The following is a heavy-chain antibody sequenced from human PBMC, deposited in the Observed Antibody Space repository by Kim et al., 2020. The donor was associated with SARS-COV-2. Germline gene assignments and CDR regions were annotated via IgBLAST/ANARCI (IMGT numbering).Heavy chain of an antibody. V-gene: IGHV4-34*01. CDR2: INHSGST. J-gene: IGHJ3*02. D-gene: IGHD2-2*01. CDR3: ARGPIRGYCSSTSCRRGNAFDI. Sequence: SETLSLTCAVYGGSFSGYYWSWIRQPPGKGLEWIGEINHSGSTNYNPSLKSRVTISVDTSKNQFSLKLSSVTAADTAVYYCARGPIRGYCSSTSCRRGNAFDIWGQGTMVTVSS. CDR1: GGSFSGYY.